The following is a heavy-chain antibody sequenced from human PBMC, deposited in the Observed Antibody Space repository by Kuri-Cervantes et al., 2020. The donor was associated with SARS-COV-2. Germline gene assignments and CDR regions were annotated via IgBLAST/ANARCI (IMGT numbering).Heavy chain of an antibody. CDR3: ARGDLGVTIFGVCAFDI. CDR1: GCTFTSYD. V-gene: IGHV1-8*03. Sequence: ASVKVSCKASGCTFTSYDINWVRQATGQGLEWMGWMNPNSGNTGYAQKFQGRVTITRNTSISTAYMELSSLRSEDTAVYYCARGDLGVTIFGVCAFDIWGQGTMVTVS. CDR2: MNPNSGNT. D-gene: IGHD3-3*01. J-gene: IGHJ3*02.